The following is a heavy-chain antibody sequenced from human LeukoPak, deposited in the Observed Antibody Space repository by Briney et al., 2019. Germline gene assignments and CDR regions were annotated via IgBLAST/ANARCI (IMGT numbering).Heavy chain of an antibody. D-gene: IGHD3-9*01. J-gene: IGHJ6*04. Sequence: QPGGSLRLSCAASGFTVSSNYMSWVRQAPGKGLEWVAVISYDGSNKYYADSVKGRFTISRDNSKNTLYLQMNSLRAEDTAVYYCAKGQGYYDILTGYFGMDVWGKGTTVTVSS. CDR3: AKGQGYYDILTGYFGMDV. CDR2: ISYDGSNK. CDR1: GFTVSSNY. V-gene: IGHV3-30*18.